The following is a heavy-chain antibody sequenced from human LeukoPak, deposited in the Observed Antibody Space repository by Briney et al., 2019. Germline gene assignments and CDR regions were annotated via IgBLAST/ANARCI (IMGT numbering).Heavy chain of an antibody. CDR2: INPSGGST. D-gene: IGHD3-10*01. Sequence: ASVKVSCKASGYTFTSYYMHWVRQAPGQGLERMGIINPSGGSTSYAQKFQGRVTMTRDTSTSTVYMELSSLRSEDTAVYYCARAEHYYGSGSYYLGYWGQGTLVTVSS. V-gene: IGHV1-46*01. CDR1: GYTFTSYY. CDR3: ARAEHYYGSGSYYLGY. J-gene: IGHJ4*02.